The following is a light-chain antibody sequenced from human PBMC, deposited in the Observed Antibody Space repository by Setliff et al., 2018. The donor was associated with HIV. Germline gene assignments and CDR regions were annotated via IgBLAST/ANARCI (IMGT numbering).Light chain of an antibody. CDR1: SSDVGGYNY. Sequence: QSALPQPASVSGSPGQSITISCTGTSSDVGGYNYVSWYQQHPGKAPKLMIYGVTKRPSGVSNRFSGSKSGNTASLTISGLQAEDEADYYCCSYAGSSTPYVFGTGTKVTVL. V-gene: IGLV2-23*02. CDR2: GVT. J-gene: IGLJ1*01. CDR3: CSYAGSSTPYV.